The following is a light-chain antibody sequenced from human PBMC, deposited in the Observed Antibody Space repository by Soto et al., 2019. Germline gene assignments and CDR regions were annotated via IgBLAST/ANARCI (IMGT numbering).Light chain of an antibody. V-gene: IGLV1-51*02. CDR3: GAWDNSLPGGV. Sequence: QSVLTQPPSVSAAPGQKVTISCSGSSSNIGNNYVSWYQQLPGAAPKLLIYENYERPSGIPDRFSGSKSGTSATLDITGLQTGDEADYYCGAWDNSLPGGVFGGGTKLTVL. CDR2: ENY. CDR1: SSNIGNNY. J-gene: IGLJ2*01.